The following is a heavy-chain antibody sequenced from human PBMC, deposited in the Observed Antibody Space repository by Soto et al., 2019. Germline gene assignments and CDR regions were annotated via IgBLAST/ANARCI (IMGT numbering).Heavy chain of an antibody. CDR2: IYSGGST. J-gene: IGHJ6*02. Sequence: LRLSCAASGFTVSSNYMTWVRQAPGKGLEWVSVIYSGGSTHYADSVKGRCTISRDNSKNTLYLQMNSLRAEDTAVYYCAKAPRYYYYGMDVWGQGTTVTVSS. CDR1: GFTVSSNY. CDR3: AKAPRYYYYGMDV. V-gene: IGHV3-53*01.